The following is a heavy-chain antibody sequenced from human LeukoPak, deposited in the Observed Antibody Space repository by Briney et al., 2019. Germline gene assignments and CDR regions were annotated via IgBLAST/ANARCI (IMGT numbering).Heavy chain of an antibody. CDR2: IRRKRNSYTT. J-gene: IGHJ3*02. Sequence: PGGSLRLSCVASGFTFSDYILDWVRQAPGKGLEWVGRIRRKRNSYTTEYAASMKGRFSISRDDLKKTLYLHMNSLQTEDTAVYHCSRDGAEGDNSAFDIWGPGTMVTVSS. D-gene: IGHD3-22*01. CDR3: SRDGAEGDNSAFDI. V-gene: IGHV3-72*01. CDR1: GFTFSDYI.